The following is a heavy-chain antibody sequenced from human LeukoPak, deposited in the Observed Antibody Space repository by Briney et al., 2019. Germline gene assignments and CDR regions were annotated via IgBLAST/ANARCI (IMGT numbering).Heavy chain of an antibody. CDR3: ARDAGYCSSTSCQGGWFDP. CDR1: GYTFTGYY. Sequence: EASVKVSCKASGYTFTGYYMHWVRQAPGQGLEWMGWINPYSGGTNYAQKFQGRVTMTRDTSISTAYMELSRLRSDDTAVYYCARDAGYCSSTSCQGGWFDPWGQGTLVTVSS. J-gene: IGHJ5*02. CDR2: INPYSGGT. D-gene: IGHD2-2*01. V-gene: IGHV1-2*02.